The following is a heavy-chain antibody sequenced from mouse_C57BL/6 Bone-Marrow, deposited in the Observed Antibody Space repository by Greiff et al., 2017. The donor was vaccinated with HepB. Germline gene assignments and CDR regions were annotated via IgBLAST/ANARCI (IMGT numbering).Heavy chain of an antibody. J-gene: IGHJ3*01. CDR1: GFTFSSYA. V-gene: IGHV5-9-1*02. CDR2: ISSGGDYI. Sequence: EVQRVESGEGLVKPGGSLKLSCAASGFTFSSYAMSWVRQTPEKRLEWVAYISSGGDYIYYADTVKGRFTISRDNARNTLYLQMSSLKSEDTAMYYCTREDITTVSYWGQGTLVTVSA. CDR3: TREDITTVSY. D-gene: IGHD1-1*01.